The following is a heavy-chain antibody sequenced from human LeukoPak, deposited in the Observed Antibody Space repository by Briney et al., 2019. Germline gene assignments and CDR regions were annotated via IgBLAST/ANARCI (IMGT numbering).Heavy chain of an antibody. CDR3: AKDYCSGGSCGTYYFDY. CDR2: ISGNSGSI. J-gene: IGHJ4*02. V-gene: IGHV3-9*01. CDR1: GFIFDDYA. Sequence: GGSLRLSCAASGFIFDDYAMHWVRQAPGKGLEWVSGISGNSGSIGYAGSVKGRFTISRDNAKNSLYLQMNSLRAEDTALYYCAKDYCSGGSCGTYYFDYWGQGTLVTVSS. D-gene: IGHD2-15*01.